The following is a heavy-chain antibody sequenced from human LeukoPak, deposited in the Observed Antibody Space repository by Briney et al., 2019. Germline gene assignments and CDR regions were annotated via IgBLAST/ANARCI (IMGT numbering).Heavy chain of an antibody. V-gene: IGHV4-61*05. J-gene: IGHJ5*02. D-gene: IGHD1-26*01. CDR2: IYYSGST. CDR3: ARVGRLIVGAKYNWFDP. Sequence: SETLSLTCTVSGGSISSSSYYWGWIRQPPGKGLEWIGYIYYSGSTNYNPSLKSRVTISVDTSKNQFSLKLSSVTAADTAVYYCARVGRLIVGAKYNWFDPWGQGTLVTVSS. CDR1: GGSISSSSYY.